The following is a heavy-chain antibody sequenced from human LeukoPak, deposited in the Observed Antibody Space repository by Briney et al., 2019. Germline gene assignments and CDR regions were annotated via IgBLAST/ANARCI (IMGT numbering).Heavy chain of an antibody. J-gene: IGHJ5*02. Sequence: PGGSLRLSCAASGFTFSSYAMSWVRQAPGKGLEWVSAISGSGGSTYYADSVKGRFTISRDNSKNTLYLQMNSLRAEDTAVYYCAKDPLYYDFWSGYMGQRAWFDPWGQGTLVTVSS. CDR1: GFTFSSYA. CDR2: ISGSGGST. D-gene: IGHD3-3*01. CDR3: AKDPLYYDFWSGYMGQRAWFDP. V-gene: IGHV3-23*01.